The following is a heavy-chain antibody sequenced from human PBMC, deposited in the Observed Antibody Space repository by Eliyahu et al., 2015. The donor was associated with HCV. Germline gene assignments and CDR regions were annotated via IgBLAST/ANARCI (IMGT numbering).Heavy chain of an antibody. Sequence: EVQLVESGGGLVQPGGSLRLSCAASGFTFSSYTMNWVRQAPGKGLEWVSYISSDSGTIYYADSVRGRFTISRDNAKNSLYLQMNSLRAEDTAVYFCARDHCGPDCYLLDYWGQGTLVTVSS. CDR2: ISSDSGTI. CDR3: ARDHCGPDCYLLDY. CDR1: GFTFSSYT. V-gene: IGHV3-48*01. D-gene: IGHD2-21*02. J-gene: IGHJ4*02.